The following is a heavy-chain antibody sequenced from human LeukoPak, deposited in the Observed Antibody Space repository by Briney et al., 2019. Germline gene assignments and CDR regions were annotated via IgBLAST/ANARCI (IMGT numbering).Heavy chain of an antibody. D-gene: IGHD2-21*02. V-gene: IGHV4-59*01. CDR3: ARDGGRYCGGDCYDN. CDR2: IYYSGST. J-gene: IGHJ4*02. CDR1: GGSFSGYY. Sequence: PSETLSLTCAVYGGSFSGYYWSWIRQPPGKGLEWIGYIYYSGSTNYNPSLKSRVTISVDTSKNQFSLKLSSVTAADTAVYYCARDGGRYCGGDCYDNWGQGTLVTVSS.